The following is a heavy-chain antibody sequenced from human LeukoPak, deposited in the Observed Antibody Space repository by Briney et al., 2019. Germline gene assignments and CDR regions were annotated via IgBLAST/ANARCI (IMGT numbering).Heavy chain of an antibody. Sequence: PSETLSLTCTVSGGSISSGDYYWSWIRQPPGKGLEWIGYIYYSGSTYYNPSLKSRVTISVDTSKNQFSLKLSSVTAADTAVYYCATSVGFEVGATVHDAFDIWGQGTMVTVSS. D-gene: IGHD1-26*01. CDR1: GGSISSGDYY. CDR2: IYYSGST. J-gene: IGHJ3*02. CDR3: ATSVGFEVGATVHDAFDI. V-gene: IGHV4-30-4*01.